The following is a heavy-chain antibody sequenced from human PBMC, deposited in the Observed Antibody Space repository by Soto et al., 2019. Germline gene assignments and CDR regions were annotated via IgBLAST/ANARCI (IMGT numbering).Heavy chain of an antibody. Sequence: ESGGGLVQPGGSLRLSCAASGFTFSSYAMSWVRQAPGKGLEWVSAISGSGGSTYYADSVKGRFTISRDNSKNTLYLQMNSLRAEDTAVYYCAKDLGRITMIVVVINDAFDIWGQGTMVTVSS. CDR3: AKDLGRITMIVVVINDAFDI. CDR2: ISGSGGST. V-gene: IGHV3-23*01. J-gene: IGHJ3*02. CDR1: GFTFSSYA. D-gene: IGHD3-22*01.